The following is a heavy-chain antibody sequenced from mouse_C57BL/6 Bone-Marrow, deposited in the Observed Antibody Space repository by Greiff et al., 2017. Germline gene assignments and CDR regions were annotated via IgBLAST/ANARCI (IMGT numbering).Heavy chain of an antibody. CDR2: IDPSDSYT. Sequence: VKLQQPGAELVRPGTSVKLSCKASGYTFTSYWMHWVKQRPGQGLEWIGVIDPSDSYTNYNQKFKGKATLTVDTSSSTAYMQLSSLTSEDSAVYYCARCYYGPFAYWGQGTLVTVSA. J-gene: IGHJ3*01. D-gene: IGHD1-1*01. CDR1: GYTFTSYW. V-gene: IGHV1-59*01. CDR3: ARCYYGPFAY.